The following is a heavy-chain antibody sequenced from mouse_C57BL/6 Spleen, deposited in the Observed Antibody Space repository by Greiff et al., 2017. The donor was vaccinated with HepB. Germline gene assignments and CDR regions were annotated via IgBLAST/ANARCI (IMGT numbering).Heavy chain of an antibody. Sequence: QVQLQQSGPGLVQPSQSLSITCTVSGFSFTSYGVHWVRQSPGEGLEWLGVIWRGGSTDYNAAFMSRLSITKDNSTSQVFFKMSSLQADDTAIYYCAKGGGLRAWFAYWGQGTLVTVSA. CDR1: GFSFTSYG. D-gene: IGHD2-4*01. J-gene: IGHJ3*01. CDR2: IWRGGST. V-gene: IGHV2-5*01. CDR3: AKGGGLRAWFAY.